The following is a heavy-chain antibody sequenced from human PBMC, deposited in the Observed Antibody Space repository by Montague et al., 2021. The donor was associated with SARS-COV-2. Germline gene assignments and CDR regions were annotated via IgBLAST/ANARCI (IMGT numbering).Heavy chain of an antibody. D-gene: IGHD3-9*01. Sequence: ETLSLTCTVSGGSISSYYWSWVRQAPGKGPEWVSAISGSGGSTYYADSVKGRFTISRDNSKNTLYLQMNSLRAEDTAVYYCAKDRLRGDILTGYTYWGQGTLVTVSS. J-gene: IGHJ4*02. CDR3: AKDRLRGDILTGYTY. CDR2: ISGSGGST. CDR1: GGSISSYY. V-gene: IGHV3-23*01.